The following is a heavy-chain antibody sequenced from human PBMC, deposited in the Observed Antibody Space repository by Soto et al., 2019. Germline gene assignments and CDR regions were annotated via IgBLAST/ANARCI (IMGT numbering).Heavy chain of an antibody. CDR1: GGSVSSGSYY. CDR2: IYYSGST. D-gene: IGHD3-10*01. V-gene: IGHV4-61*01. CDR3: ARDWFSGAFDI. J-gene: IGHJ3*02. Sequence: SETLSLTCTVSGGSVSSGSYYWSWIRQPPGKGLEWIGYIYYSGSTNYNTSLKSRVTISVDTSKNQFSLKLSSVTAADTAVYYCARDWFSGAFDIWGQGTMVTVSS.